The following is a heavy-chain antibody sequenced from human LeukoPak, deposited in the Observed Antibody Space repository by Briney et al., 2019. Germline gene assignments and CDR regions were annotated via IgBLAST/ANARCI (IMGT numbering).Heavy chain of an antibody. CDR2: IRYDGSNK. CDR1: GFTFSSYG. D-gene: IGHD3-10*01. V-gene: IGHV3-30*02. Sequence: GGSLRLSCAASGFTFSSYGMHWVRQAPGKGLERVAFIRYDGSNKYYADSVKGRFTISRDNSKNTLYLQMNSLRAEDTAVYYCAGIQDLFGSGSYYKSPFDYWGQGTLVTVSS. CDR3: AGIQDLFGSGSYYKSPFDY. J-gene: IGHJ4*02.